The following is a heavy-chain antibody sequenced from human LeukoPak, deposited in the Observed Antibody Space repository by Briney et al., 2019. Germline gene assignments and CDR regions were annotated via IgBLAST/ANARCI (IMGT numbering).Heavy chain of an antibody. CDR3: AREVRETNFDY. Sequence: ASVKVSCKASGGTFSSYAISWVRQAPGQGLEWMGWISAYNGNTNYAQKLQGRVTMTTDTSTSTAYMELRSLRSDDTAVYYCAREVRETNFDYWGQGTLVTVSS. CDR2: ISAYNGNT. D-gene: IGHD1-14*01. CDR1: GGTFSSYA. V-gene: IGHV1-18*01. J-gene: IGHJ4*02.